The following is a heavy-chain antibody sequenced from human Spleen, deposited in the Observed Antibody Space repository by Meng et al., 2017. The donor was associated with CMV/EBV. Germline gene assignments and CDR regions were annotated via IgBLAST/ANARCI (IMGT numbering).Heavy chain of an antibody. CDR2: IYYSAIGG. CDR1: RGTNSSSVYC. CDR3: VRWYHWNAPIFTWFAP. V-gene: IGHV4-30-2*01. D-gene: IGHD1-1*01. Sequence: LRPSQSRSPSCCVSRGTNSSSVYCSSCTPEPSREGLSWVVVIYYSAIGGTYNTSLRSRATISVDMSKNQFSLRLTALTAADTVMYFCVRWYHWNAPIFTWFAPWGRGTLVTVSS. J-gene: IGHJ5*02.